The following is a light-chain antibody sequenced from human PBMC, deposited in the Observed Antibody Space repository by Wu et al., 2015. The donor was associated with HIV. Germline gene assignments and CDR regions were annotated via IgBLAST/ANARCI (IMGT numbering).Light chain of an antibody. CDR1: RSLISDN. CDR3: QQYGSSQYS. CDR2: GAS. V-gene: IGKV3-20*01. J-gene: IGKJ2*03. Sequence: EIVMTQSPATLSVSPGERATLSCRASRSLISDNLAWYQQKPGQAPRLLIHGASTRATGIAARFSGTGSGTEFTLTISRLEPEDFAVYYCQQYGSSQYSFGQGTKLEIK.